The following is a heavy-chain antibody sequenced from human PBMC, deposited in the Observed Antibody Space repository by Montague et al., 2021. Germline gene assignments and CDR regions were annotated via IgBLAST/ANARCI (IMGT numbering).Heavy chain of an antibody. V-gene: IGHV3-53*01. Sequence: SLRLSCAVSGFTVINNYMSWVRQAPGKGLEWVSLIYRGGNIYYADSVKDRFTIPRDSSRNTLYLQMNSLRTEDTAVYYCSNHPGGGGYWGQGILVTVSS. CDR2: IYRGGNI. J-gene: IGHJ4*02. D-gene: IGHD3-16*01. CDR3: SNHPGGGGY. CDR1: GFTVINNY.